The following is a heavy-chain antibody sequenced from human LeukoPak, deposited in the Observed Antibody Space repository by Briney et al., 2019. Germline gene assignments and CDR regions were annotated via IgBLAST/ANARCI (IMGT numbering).Heavy chain of an antibody. CDR2: IIPIFGTA. D-gene: IGHD4-23*01. Sequence: GASVKVSCKASGGTFSSYAISWVRQAPGQGLEWMGGIIPIFGTANYAQKFQGRVTITADESTSTAYMELSSLRSEGTAVYYCARSREFDGGNFDYWGQGTLVTVSS. V-gene: IGHV1-69*13. CDR3: ARSREFDGGNFDY. J-gene: IGHJ4*02. CDR1: GGTFSSYA.